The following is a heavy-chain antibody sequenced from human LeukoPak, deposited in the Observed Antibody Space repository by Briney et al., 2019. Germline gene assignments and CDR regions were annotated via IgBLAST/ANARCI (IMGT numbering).Heavy chain of an antibody. Sequence: GGSLRLSCAASGFTFSSYAMHWVRQAPGKGLEYVSAISSNGGSTYYANSVKGRFTISRDNSKNTLYLQMGSLRAEDMAVYYCARDGGDDAFDIWGQGTMVTVSP. CDR3: ARDGGDDAFDI. V-gene: IGHV3-64*01. CDR2: ISSNGGST. J-gene: IGHJ3*02. D-gene: IGHD4-23*01. CDR1: GFTFSSYA.